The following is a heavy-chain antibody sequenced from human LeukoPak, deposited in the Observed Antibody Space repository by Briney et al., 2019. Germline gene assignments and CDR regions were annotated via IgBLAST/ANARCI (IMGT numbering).Heavy chain of an antibody. D-gene: IGHD2-15*01. CDR1: GGSISSYY. CDR2: IYYSGST. V-gene: IGHV4-59*01. J-gene: IGHJ5*02. Sequence: SETLSLTCTVSGGSISSYYWSWIRQPPGKGLEWIGYIYYSGSTNYNPSLKSRVTISVDTSKNQFSLKLSSVTAADTAVYYCARDSRDCSGGSCSNWFDPWGQETLVTVSS. CDR3: ARDSRDCSGGSCSNWFDP.